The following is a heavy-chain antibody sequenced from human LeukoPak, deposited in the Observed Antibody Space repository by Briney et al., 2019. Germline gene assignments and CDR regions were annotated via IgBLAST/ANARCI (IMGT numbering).Heavy chain of an antibody. CDR1: GYTFTSYD. D-gene: IGHD2-2*02. Sequence: ASVKVSCKASGYTFTSYDINWVRQATGQGPEWMGWMNPNSGNTGYAQKFQGRVTMTRNTSISTAYMELSSLRSEDTAVYYCARDHLPHCSSTSCYTHYYGMDVWGQGTTVTVSS. J-gene: IGHJ6*02. CDR2: MNPNSGNT. CDR3: ARDHLPHCSSTSCYTHYYGMDV. V-gene: IGHV1-8*01.